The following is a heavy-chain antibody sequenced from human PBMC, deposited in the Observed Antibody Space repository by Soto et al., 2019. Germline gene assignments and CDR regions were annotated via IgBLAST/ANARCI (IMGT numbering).Heavy chain of an antibody. V-gene: IGHV2-70*11. J-gene: IGHJ5*02. D-gene: IGHD3-10*01. Sequence: SGPTLVNPTQTLTLTCTFSGFSLSTSGMCVSWIRQPPGKALEWLARIDWDDDKYYSTSLKTRLTISKDTSKNQVVLTMTNMDPVDTATYYCARERSSGSYYTNWFDPWGQGTLVTVSS. CDR3: ARERSSGSYYTNWFDP. CDR1: GFSLSTSGMC. CDR2: IDWDDDK.